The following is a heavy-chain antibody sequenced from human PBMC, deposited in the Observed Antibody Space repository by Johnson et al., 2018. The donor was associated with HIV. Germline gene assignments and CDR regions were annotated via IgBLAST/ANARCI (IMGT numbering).Heavy chain of an antibody. CDR3: ARVRRSGIYYVDAFDI. CDR1: GFTCSSYA. Sequence: QVQLVESGGGLVQPGGSLRLSCAASGFTCSSYAMHWVRQAPGKGLEWVAVISYDGSNKYYADSVKGRFTISRDNSKNTLYLQMNSLRAEDTSVYYCARVRRSGIYYVDAFDIWGQGTTVIVSS. CDR2: ISYDGSNK. J-gene: IGHJ3*02. V-gene: IGHV3-30*04. D-gene: IGHD1-26*01.